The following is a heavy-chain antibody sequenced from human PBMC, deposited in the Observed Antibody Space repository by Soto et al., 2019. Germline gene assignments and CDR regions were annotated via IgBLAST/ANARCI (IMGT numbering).Heavy chain of an antibody. J-gene: IGHJ4*02. V-gene: IGHV4-59*01. D-gene: IGHD1-20*01. CDR3: AILCDNSYKD. CDR1: GGSITSYY. CDR2: IFYSGST. Sequence: QVQLQESGPGLVKSSETLSLTCTVSGGSITSYYWSWIRQPPGKGLEWIGYIFYSGSTNYNPSLKSRIPISVDTSKNQVSLKVSSVTDADTAVYYCAILCDNSYKDWGQGILVTVSS.